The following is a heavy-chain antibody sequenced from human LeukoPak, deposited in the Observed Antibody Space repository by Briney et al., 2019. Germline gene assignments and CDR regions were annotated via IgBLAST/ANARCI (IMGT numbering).Heavy chain of an antibody. V-gene: IGHV3-21*01. CDR3: AREVGYAGVDY. CDR2: INSSSSYI. Sequence: PGGSLRLSCAASGFTFSSYTMKWVRQAPGKGLEWVSSINSSSSYIYYADSVKGRFTISRDNAKNSLYLQMNSLRAEDTAVYYCAREVGYAGVDYWGQGTLVTVSA. D-gene: IGHD5-12*01. CDR1: GFTFSSYT. J-gene: IGHJ4*02.